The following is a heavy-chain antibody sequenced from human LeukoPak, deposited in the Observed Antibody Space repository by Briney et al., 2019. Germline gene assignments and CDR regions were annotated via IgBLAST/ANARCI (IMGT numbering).Heavy chain of an antibody. CDR2: VDPEDGET. J-gene: IGHJ5*02. V-gene: IGHV1-69-2*01. CDR3: ATLVGAHDWFDP. Sequence: ASVKVSCKVSGYTFTDYYMHWVQQAPGKGLEWMGLVDPEDGETIYAEKFQGRVTITADTSTDTAYMELSSLRSEDTAVYYCATLVGAHDWFDPWGQGILVTVSS. D-gene: IGHD1-26*01. CDR1: GYTFTDYY.